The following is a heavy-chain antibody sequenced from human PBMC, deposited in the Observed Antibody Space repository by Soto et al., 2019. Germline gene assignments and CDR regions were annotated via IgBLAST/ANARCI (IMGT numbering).Heavy chain of an antibody. V-gene: IGHV3-48*02. CDR3: ARDGGSAAGPGYYYYYGMDV. D-gene: IGHD6-13*01. CDR2: ISSSSSTI. J-gene: IGHJ6*02. Sequence: GGSLRLSCAASGFTFSSYSMNWVRQAPGQGLEWVSYISSSSSTIYYADSVKGRFTISRDNAKNSLYLQMNSLRDEDTAVYYCARDGGSAAGPGYYYYYGMDVWGQGTTVTVSS. CDR1: GFTFSSYS.